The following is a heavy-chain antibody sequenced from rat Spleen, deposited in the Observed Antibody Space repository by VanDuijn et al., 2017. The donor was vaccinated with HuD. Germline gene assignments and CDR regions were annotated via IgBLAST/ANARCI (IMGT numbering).Heavy chain of an antibody. V-gene: IGHV5-25*01. D-gene: IGHD1-2*01. CDR3: ARHGRAAAVWFAY. Sequence: EVQLVESGGGLVQPGRSMKLSCAASGFTFSNYDMAWVRQAPTKGLEWVASISPSGGSTYYRDSVKGRFTVSRDNAKSTLYLQMDSLRSEDTATYYCARHGRAAAVWFAYWGQGTLVTVSS. J-gene: IGHJ3*01. CDR2: ISPSGGST. CDR1: GFTFSNYD.